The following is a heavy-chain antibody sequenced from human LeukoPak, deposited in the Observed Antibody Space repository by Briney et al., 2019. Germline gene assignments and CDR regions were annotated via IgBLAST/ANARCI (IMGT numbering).Heavy chain of an antibody. J-gene: IGHJ4*02. D-gene: IGHD4-23*01. CDR1: GYTFTSYA. Sequence: ASVKVSCKASGYTFTSYAMNWVRQVPGQGLEWMGWISTNTGNPTYAQGFTGRFVFSLDTSVSTAYLQISSLKAEDTAVYYCAREVAPGGFDYWGQGTLVTVSS. V-gene: IGHV7-4-1*02. CDR2: ISTNTGNP. CDR3: AREVAPGGFDY.